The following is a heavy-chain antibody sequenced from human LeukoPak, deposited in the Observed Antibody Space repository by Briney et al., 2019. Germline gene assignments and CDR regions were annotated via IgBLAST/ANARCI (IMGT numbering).Heavy chain of an antibody. CDR2: IYYSGSM. D-gene: IGHD5-18*01. Sequence: PSQTLSLTCTISGGPISSGRHYWNWIRQRPGKGLDWIGFIYYSGSMYYNPSFKSRVTISVDTSKSQFSLRLSSVTAADTAVYYCARADVDTAFLDSWGQGTLVTVSS. CDR1: GGPISSGRHY. CDR3: ARADVDTAFLDS. V-gene: IGHV4-31*03. J-gene: IGHJ4*02.